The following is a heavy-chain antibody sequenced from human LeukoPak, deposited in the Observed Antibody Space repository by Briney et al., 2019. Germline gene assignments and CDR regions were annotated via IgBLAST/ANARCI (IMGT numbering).Heavy chain of an antibody. D-gene: IGHD4-17*01. V-gene: IGHV4-39*01. CDR3: ARLGDYGDYAVDY. CDR1: GGSISSSSYY. J-gene: IGHJ4*02. Sequence: PSETLSLTCTVSGGSISSSSYYWGWIRQPPGKGLEWIGSIYYSGSTYYNPSLKSRVTISVDTSKNQFSLKLSSVTAADTAVYYCARLGDYGDYAVDYWGQGTLVTVSS. CDR2: IYYSGST.